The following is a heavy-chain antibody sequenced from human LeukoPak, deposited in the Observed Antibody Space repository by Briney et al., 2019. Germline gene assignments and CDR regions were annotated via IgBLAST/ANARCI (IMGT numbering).Heavy chain of an antibody. V-gene: IGHV3-30-3*01. CDR2: ISYDGGNK. J-gene: IGHJ4*02. CDR3: ARDHVGITIFGGIIY. D-gene: IGHD3-3*01. Sequence: GGSLRPSCAASGFTFSHYAMHWVRQAPGKGLEWVALISYDGGNKYYADSVKGRFTISRDNSKNTVYLQMNSLRAEDTAVYYCARDHVGITIFGGIIYWGQGTLVTVSS. CDR1: GFTFSHYA.